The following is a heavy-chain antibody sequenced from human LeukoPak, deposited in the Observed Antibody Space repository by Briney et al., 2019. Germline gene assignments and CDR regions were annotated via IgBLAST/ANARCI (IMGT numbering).Heavy chain of an antibody. V-gene: IGHV3-23*01. CDR3: ARVQVPHHLGWNDVRGWFDP. Sequence: GGTLRLSCAASGFTFSSYGMSWVRQAPGKGLEWVSAISGSGGSTYYADSVKGRFTISRDNAKNSLYLQMNSLRAEDTAVYYCARVQVPHHLGWNDVRGWFDPWGQGTLVTVSS. CDR1: GFTFSSYG. J-gene: IGHJ5*02. D-gene: IGHD1-1*01. CDR2: ISGSGGST.